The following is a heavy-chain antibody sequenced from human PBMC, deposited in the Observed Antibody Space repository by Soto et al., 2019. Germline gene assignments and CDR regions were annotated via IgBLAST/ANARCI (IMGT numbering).Heavy chain of an antibody. V-gene: IGHV3-23*01. Sequence: DVQLLESGGGVVQSGGSLRLSCSASGFDFSDYSMHWVRQAPGKGPEWVSAISGGGGNTYYAGSVNGRFTISRDNSRNTLYLQMHSLRDDDTALYYCAKETYGSGWTLDSWGQGTRATVSS. CDR2: ISGGGGNT. CDR3: AKETYGSGWTLDS. D-gene: IGHD6-19*01. J-gene: IGHJ4*02. CDR1: GFDFSDYS.